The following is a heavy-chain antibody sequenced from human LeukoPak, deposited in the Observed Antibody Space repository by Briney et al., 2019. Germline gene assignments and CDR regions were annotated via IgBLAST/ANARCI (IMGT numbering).Heavy chain of an antibody. CDR2: ISYDGSDR. V-gene: IGHV3-30*03. D-gene: IGHD3-22*01. J-gene: IGHJ4*02. CDR1: GFTFSSYG. CDR3: ARDSDSSGYYTPYFDY. Sequence: QPARSLRLSCVASGFTFSSYGMHWVRQAPGKGPEWVAVISYDGSDRYYANFVKGRFTISRDNSKNTLFLQTNSMRAEDTAVYYCARDSDSSGYYTPYFDYWGQGTLVTVSS.